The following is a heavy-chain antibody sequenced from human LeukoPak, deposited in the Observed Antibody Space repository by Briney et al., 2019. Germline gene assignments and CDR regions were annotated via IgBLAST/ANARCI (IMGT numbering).Heavy chain of an antibody. CDR3: AREGYSSIWYPRRYFDL. D-gene: IGHD6-13*01. J-gene: IGHJ2*01. CDR2: ISTYNGNT. CDR1: GYTFTSYG. Sequence: GASVKVSCKASGYTFTSYGISCVRQAPGQGLEWMGWISTYNGNTNYAQKFQGRVTMTTDTSTSTAYMELRSLRSDDTAIYYCAREGYSSIWYPRRYFDLWGRGTLVTVSS. V-gene: IGHV1-18*04.